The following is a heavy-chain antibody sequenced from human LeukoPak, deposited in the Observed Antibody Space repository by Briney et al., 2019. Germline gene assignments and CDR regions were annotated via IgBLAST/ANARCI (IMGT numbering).Heavy chain of an antibody. CDR1: GFTFSSYA. D-gene: IGHD5/OR15-5a*01. V-gene: IGHV3-30*04. CDR3: ARDWSAAVYAPFDY. Sequence: GGSLRLSCAASGFTFSSYAMHWVRQAPAKGLEWVAVISYEGSNKYHADSVKGRFTISRDNSENTLYLQMKSLRHEDTAVYYCARDWSAAVYAPFDYWGQGTLVTVSS. J-gene: IGHJ4*02. CDR2: ISYEGSNK.